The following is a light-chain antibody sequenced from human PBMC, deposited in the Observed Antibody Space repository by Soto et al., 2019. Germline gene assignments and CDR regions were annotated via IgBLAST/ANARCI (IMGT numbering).Light chain of an antibody. CDR3: QQYGSSPQT. CDR2: SAS. Sequence: DIVLTQSPGTLSLSPGERATLSCRASQSVNSNYLAWYQQKPGQAPRLFIYSASSRVTGITDRFSGSGSGTDFTLTISRLEPEDFAVYYCQQYGSSPQTFGQGTKVEIK. V-gene: IGKV3-20*01. J-gene: IGKJ1*01. CDR1: QSVNSNY.